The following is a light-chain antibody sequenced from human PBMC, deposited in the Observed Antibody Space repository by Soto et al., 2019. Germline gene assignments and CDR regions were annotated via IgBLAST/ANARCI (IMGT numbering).Light chain of an antibody. J-gene: IGKJ2*01. CDR2: AAS. CDR1: QSISSY. CDR3: QQSYSIPYT. Sequence: DIPMTQSPSSLSASVGDRVTITCRASQSISSYLNWYQQKPGKAPKLLIYAASSLQSGVPSRCSGSGSGTDFTLTISSLQPEDFATYYCQQSYSIPYTFGQGTKLEIK. V-gene: IGKV1-39*01.